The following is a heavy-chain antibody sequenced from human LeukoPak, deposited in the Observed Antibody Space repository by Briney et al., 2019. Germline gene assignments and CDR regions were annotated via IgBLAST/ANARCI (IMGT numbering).Heavy chain of an antibody. J-gene: IGHJ4*02. CDR2: IKQDGSEI. Sequence: PGGSLRLSCAASGFTFSNWMSWVRQAPGKGLEWVANIKQDGSEIYYADSVKGRFTISRDNAKNSLYLQMNSLRAEDTAVYYCGLGNSFDYWGQGTLVTISS. CDR1: GFTFSNW. D-gene: IGHD4-23*01. V-gene: IGHV3-7*01. CDR3: GLGNSFDY.